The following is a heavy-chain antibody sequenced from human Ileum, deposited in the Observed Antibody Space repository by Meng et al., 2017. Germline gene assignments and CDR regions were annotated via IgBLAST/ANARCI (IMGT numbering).Heavy chain of an antibody. CDR3: ARDRPHNWFDP. J-gene: IGHJ5*02. Sequence: GGPLRPPCAASGFTFSSYWMHWVRQVPGKGLVWVSRIDNDGTSAIYADSVKGRFTTSRDNAKNVLYLQMNSLRAEDTAVYYCARDRPHNWFDPWGQGTLVTVSS. V-gene: IGHV3-74*01. CDR1: GFTFSSYW. CDR2: IDNDGTSA.